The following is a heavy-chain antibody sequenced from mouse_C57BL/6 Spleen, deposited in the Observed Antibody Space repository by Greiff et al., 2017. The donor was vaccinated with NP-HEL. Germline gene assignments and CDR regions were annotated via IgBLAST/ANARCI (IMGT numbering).Heavy chain of an antibody. J-gene: IGHJ4*01. Sequence: EVQLQESGPELVKPGASVKISCKASGYTFTDYYMNWVQQSHGKRLEWIGDINPNNGGTSYNQKFKGKATCTLDQSYSTAYMELRSLTSEDSAVDYCARGGSTVVAYDYAMDYWGQGTSVTVSS. V-gene: IGHV1-26*01. D-gene: IGHD1-1*01. CDR2: INPNNGGT. CDR3: ARGGSTVVAYDYAMDY. CDR1: GYTFTDYY.